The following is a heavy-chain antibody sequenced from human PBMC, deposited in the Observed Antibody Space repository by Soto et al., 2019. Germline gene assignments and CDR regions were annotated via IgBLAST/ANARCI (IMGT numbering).Heavy chain of an antibody. CDR2: ISGSGGST. J-gene: IGHJ4*02. D-gene: IGHD3-3*01. CDR3: AKGDYDFWSGYFDY. Sequence: PGGSLRLSCAASGFTFSIYAMSWVRQAPGKGLEWVSAISGSGGSTYYADSVKGRFTISRDNSKNTLYLQMNSLRAEDTAVYYCAKGDYDFWSGYFDYWGQGTPVTVSS. V-gene: IGHV3-23*01. CDR1: GFTFSIYA.